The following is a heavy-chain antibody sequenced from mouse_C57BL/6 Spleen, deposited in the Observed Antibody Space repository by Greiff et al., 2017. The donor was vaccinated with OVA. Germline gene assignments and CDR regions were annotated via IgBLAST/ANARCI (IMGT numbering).Heavy chain of an antibody. V-gene: IGHV1-72*01. CDR1: GYTFTSYW. CDR3: AGGFYYGNPFAY. J-gene: IGHJ3*01. CDR2: IDPNSGGT. D-gene: IGHD2-1*01. Sequence: QVQLQQPGAELVKPGASVKLSCKASGYTFTSYWMHWVKQRPGQGLEWIGRIDPNSGGTKYNEKFKSKATLTVYKPSSTAYMQLSSLTSEDSAGYCCAGGFYYGNPFAYWGQGTLVTVSA.